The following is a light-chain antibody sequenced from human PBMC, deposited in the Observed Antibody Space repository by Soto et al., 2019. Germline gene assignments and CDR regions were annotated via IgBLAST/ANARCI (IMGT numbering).Light chain of an antibody. CDR2: ATS. V-gene: IGKV1-39*01. CDR1: QSITTF. Sequence: DIPMTQSPSSLSASVGDRVTITCRASQSITTFLNWYQQKPGKAPKLLILATSTLQGGVPSRFSGSGSGTDFTLTINSLRPEDFATYYCQQSYSNPFNFGPGTKVD. J-gene: IGKJ3*01. CDR3: QQSYSNPFN.